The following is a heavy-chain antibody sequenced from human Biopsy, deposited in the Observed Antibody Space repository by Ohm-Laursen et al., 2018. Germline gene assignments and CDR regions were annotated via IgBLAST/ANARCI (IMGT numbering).Heavy chain of an antibody. J-gene: IGHJ2*01. D-gene: IGHD5-24*01. V-gene: IGHV4-59*12. CDR1: GGPIDSYY. Sequence: SQTLSLTCTVSGGPIDSYYWSWIRQPPGKALEGIGYIYFTGRTSHNPSLKSRVTMSVNTSKKQFSLRLISVTAADTAVYYCASAGYNPDWNFDLWGRGTRVTVSS. CDR3: ASAGYNPDWNFDL. CDR2: IYFTGRT.